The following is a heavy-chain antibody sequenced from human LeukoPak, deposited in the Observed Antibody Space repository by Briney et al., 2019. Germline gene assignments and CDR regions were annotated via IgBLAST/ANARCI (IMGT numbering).Heavy chain of an antibody. CDR3: ATPGSGTFYSVPNFDY. V-gene: IGHV3-30-3*01. CDR1: GFTFTNYA. J-gene: IGHJ4*02. CDR2: ISYDGNNK. Sequence: QAGRPLTLSCAASGFTFTNYAMHWVRQAPDKGLEWMGVISYDGNNKLYADSVKGRFTISRDNSKNMLYLQMNSLTTEDTAVYYCATPGSGTFYSVPNFDYWGQGTLVTVSS. D-gene: IGHD3-10*01.